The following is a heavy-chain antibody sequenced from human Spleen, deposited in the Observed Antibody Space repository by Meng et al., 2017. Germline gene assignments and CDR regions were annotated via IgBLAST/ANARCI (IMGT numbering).Heavy chain of an antibody. CDR1: GGSFSGYY. Sequence: VQLQQWGAGLLKPSETLSLTCAVYGGSFSGYYWSWIRQPPGKGLEWIGEINHSGSTNYNPSLKSRVTISVDTSKNQFSLKLSSVTAADTAVYYCARGTSRVLRFLEWSSYFDYWGQGTLVTVSS. V-gene: IGHV4-34*01. CDR2: INHSGST. D-gene: IGHD3-3*01. J-gene: IGHJ4*02. CDR3: ARGTSRVLRFLEWSSYFDY.